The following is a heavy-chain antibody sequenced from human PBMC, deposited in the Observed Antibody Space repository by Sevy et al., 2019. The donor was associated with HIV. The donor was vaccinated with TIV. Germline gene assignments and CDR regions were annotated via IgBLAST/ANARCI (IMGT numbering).Heavy chain of an antibody. V-gene: IGHV1-24*01. J-gene: IGHJ6*02. CDR3: ATRDFWSENPFYGTDV. D-gene: IGHD3-3*01. CDR2: FDAEGGET. CDR1: GYTLTKLP. Sequence: ASVKVSCKVSGYTLTKLPMHWVRQAPGKGLEWMGGFDAEGGETIYAERFQGRVTMTADTSTDTAYMELSSLRSEDTAVYYGATRDFWSENPFYGTDVWGQGTTVTVSS.